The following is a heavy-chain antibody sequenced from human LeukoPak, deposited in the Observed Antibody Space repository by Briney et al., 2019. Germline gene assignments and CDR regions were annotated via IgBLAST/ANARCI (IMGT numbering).Heavy chain of an antibody. CDR3: ARAIVVVTENYFDY. Sequence: PSETLSLTCTVSGGSIRSYYWSWIRQPPGKGLEWIGYSYYSGSINYNPSLKSRVTISVDTSKNQFSLKLSSVTAADTAVYYCARAIVVVTENYFDYWGQGTLVTVSS. V-gene: IGHV4-59*01. CDR1: GGSIRSYY. CDR2: SYYSGSI. J-gene: IGHJ4*02. D-gene: IGHD2-21*02.